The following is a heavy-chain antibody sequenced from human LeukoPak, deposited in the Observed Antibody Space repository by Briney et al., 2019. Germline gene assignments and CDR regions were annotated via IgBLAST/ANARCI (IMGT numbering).Heavy chain of an antibody. CDR1: GFTFSSYG. CDR3: AKEAHYDSSGF. V-gene: IGHV3-23*01. J-gene: IGHJ4*02. D-gene: IGHD3-22*01. Sequence: GRSLRLSCAASGFTFSSYGMHWVRQAPGKGLEWVSAISGSGGSTYYADSVKGRFTISRDNSKNTLYLQMNSLRAEDTAVYYCAKEAHYDSSGFWGQGTLVTVSS. CDR2: ISGSGGST.